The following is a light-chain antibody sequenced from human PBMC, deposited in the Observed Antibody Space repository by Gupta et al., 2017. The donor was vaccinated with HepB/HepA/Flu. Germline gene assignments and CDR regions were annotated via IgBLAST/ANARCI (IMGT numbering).Light chain of an antibody. V-gene: IGLV3-1*01. J-gene: IGLJ3*02. CDR3: QAWDSNTAL. CDR2: EDK. Sequence: SYELIQPPSVSVSPGQTAPIICSGDKLGDKYVSWYQQKPGQSPVLVLYEDKKRPSGIPERFCGSNPRNTATLTIRGTQAMDEADYYCQAWDSNTALFGGGTKLTVL. CDR1: KLGDKY.